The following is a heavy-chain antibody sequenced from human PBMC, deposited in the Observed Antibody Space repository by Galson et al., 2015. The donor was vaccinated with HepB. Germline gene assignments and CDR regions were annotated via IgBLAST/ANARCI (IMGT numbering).Heavy chain of an antibody. CDR1: GFTFSNYY. D-gene: IGHD4-17*01. Sequence: SLRLSCADSGFTFSNYYMSWIRQAPGKGLEWVSYISSSSSYTNYADSVKGRFTISRDNAKKSLYLQMNSLRAEDTAVYYCARDRLAGFLGYDYGVWDVWGQGTTVTVSS. J-gene: IGHJ6*02. CDR2: ISSSSSYT. V-gene: IGHV3-11*06. CDR3: ARDRLAGFLGYDYGVWDV.